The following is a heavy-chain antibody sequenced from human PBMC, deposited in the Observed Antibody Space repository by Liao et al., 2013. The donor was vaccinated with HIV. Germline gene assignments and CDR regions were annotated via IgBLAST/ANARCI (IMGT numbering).Heavy chain of an antibody. V-gene: IGHV4-39*07. Sequence: QLQLQESGPGLVKPSETLSLTCTVSGGSISSSSYYWGWIRQPPGMGLEWIGTIYYSGSTYYNPSLKSRVTISMDGSMTRFSLKMTSLTAADTAVFYCARAKLGGYRYAFDYWGQGMLVTVSS. CDR1: GGSISSSSYY. J-gene: IGHJ4*02. CDR2: IYYSGST. D-gene: IGHD3-16*02. CDR3: ARAKLGGYRYAFDY.